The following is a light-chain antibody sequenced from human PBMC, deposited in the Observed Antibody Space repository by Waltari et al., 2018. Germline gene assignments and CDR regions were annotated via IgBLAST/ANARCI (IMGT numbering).Light chain of an antibody. Sequence: SFDLTQPPSVSVSPGQTASIPCSSDELGDKFTWWYQQKPGQSPVLVIYEDTKRPSGIPERFSGANSGNTATLTNSGTQAMDEADYYCQAWDSSTNVVFGGGTKLTVL. CDR1: ELGDKF. CDR2: EDT. CDR3: QAWDSSTNVV. J-gene: IGLJ2*01. V-gene: IGLV3-1*01.